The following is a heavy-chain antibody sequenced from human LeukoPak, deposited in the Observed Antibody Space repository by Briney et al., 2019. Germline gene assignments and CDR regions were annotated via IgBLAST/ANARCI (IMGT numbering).Heavy chain of an antibody. J-gene: IGHJ4*02. CDR2: INPSGGST. D-gene: IGHD2-2*01. CDR1: GGTNFA. V-gene: IGHV1-46*01. Sequence: ASVKVSCKASGGTNFAISWVRQAPGQGLEWMGIINPSGGSTSYAQKFQGRVTMTRDTSTSTVYMELSSLRSEDTAVYYCAREPKPNIVVVPAAFDYWGQGTLVTVSS. CDR3: AREPKPNIVVVPAAFDY.